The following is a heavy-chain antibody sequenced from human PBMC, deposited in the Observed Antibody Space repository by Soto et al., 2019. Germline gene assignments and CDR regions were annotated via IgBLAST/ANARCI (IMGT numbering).Heavy chain of an antibody. D-gene: IGHD5-18*01. V-gene: IGHV1-18*01. CDR1: GYTFITYG. Sequence: QVQLVQSGAEVKKPGASVKVSCKASGYTFITYGINWVRQAPGQGLEWMGWISAYNGNTQFAQKFQGRLTMTRDTSTSTAYMELRSLSSDDTAVYYCALTAIDYWGQGTLVTVSS. J-gene: IGHJ4*02. CDR3: ALTAIDY. CDR2: ISAYNGNT.